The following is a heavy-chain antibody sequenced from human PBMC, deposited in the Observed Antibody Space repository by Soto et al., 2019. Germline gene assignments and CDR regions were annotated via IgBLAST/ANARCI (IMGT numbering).Heavy chain of an antibody. D-gene: IGHD3-3*02. CDR1: GFTFSNAW. CDR2: ISHSGST. CDR3: AARHFWSGPWTQRRLDY. J-gene: IGHJ4*02. Sequence: GSLRLSCAASGFTFSNAWMSWVRQAPGKGLEWIGQISHSGSTNYNPSLTSRVTISVDKSKNHFSLKLTSVTAADTAVYYCAARHFWSGPWTQRRLDYWGQGTLVTVSS. V-gene: IGHV4-4*02.